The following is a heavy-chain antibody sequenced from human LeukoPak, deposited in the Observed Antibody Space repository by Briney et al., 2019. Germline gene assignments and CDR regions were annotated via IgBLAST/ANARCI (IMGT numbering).Heavy chain of an antibody. CDR3: VRRTGSYSI. D-gene: IGHD1-26*01. CDR2: LYYSGST. CDR1: GGSISSSSYY. Sequence: SETLSLTCTVSGGSISSSSYYWGWIRQPPGKGLEWIGSLYYSGSTYYNPSLKSRVTISVDTSKNQFSLKLSSVTAADTAVYYCVRRTGSYSIWGQGTLVAVSS. J-gene: IGHJ4*02. V-gene: IGHV4-39*01.